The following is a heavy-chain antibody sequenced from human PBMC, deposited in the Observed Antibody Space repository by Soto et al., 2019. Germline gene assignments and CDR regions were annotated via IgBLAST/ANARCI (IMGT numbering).Heavy chain of an antibody. J-gene: IGHJ4*02. CDR2: IYYSGST. Sequence: PSETLSLTCTVSGGSISSGGYYWSWIRQHPGKGLEWIGYIYYSGSTYYNPSLKSRVTISVDTSKNQFSLKLSSVTAADTAVYYCARERYCSSTSCSYFFDVWGQGSLVTGSS. CDR3: ARERYCSSTSCSYFFDV. V-gene: IGHV4-31*03. CDR1: GGSISSGGYY. D-gene: IGHD2-2*01.